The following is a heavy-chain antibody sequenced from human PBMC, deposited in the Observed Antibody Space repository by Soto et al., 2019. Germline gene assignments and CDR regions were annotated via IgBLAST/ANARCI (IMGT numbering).Heavy chain of an antibody. Sequence: SETLSLTCTVSGGPISSSSYYWGWIRQPPGKGLEWIGSIYYSGSTYYNPSLKSRVTISVDTSKNQFSLKLSSVTAADTAVYYCARGWNDFDYWGQGTLVTVSS. V-gene: IGHV4-39*01. D-gene: IGHD1-1*01. CDR3: ARGWNDFDY. J-gene: IGHJ4*02. CDR1: GGPISSSSYY. CDR2: IYYSGST.